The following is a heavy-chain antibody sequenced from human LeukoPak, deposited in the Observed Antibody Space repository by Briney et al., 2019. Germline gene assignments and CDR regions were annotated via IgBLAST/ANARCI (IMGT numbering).Heavy chain of an antibody. V-gene: IGHV4-30-4*01. CDR2: IYYSGST. J-gene: IGHJ4*02. Sequence: PSETLSLTCTVSGVSISSGDYYWSWIRQPPGKGLEWIGYIYYSGSTYYNPSLKSRVTISVDTSKNQFSLKLSSVTAADTAVYYCARDRVRDSRDQDYWGQGTLVTVSS. CDR1: GVSISSGDYY. D-gene: IGHD5-24*01. CDR3: ARDRVRDSRDQDY.